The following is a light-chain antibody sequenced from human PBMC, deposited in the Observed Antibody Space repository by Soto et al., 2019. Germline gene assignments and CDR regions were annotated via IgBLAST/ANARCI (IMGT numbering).Light chain of an antibody. V-gene: IGKV3-20*01. J-gene: IGKJ1*01. CDR1: QSVSSSY. CDR3: QKYDSAPWT. Sequence: EIVLTQSPGTLSLSPGERATLSCRASQSVSSSYLAWYQQKPGQAPRLLIYGASSRATGIPDRFSGSGSGTEFTLTINSLQPEDVATYYCQKYDSAPWTFGQGTKVDI. CDR2: GAS.